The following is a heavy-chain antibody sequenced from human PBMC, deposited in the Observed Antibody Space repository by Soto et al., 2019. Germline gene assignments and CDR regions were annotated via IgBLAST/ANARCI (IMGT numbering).Heavy chain of an antibody. Sequence: ASVKVSCKASGYTFTSYCMHWVRQAPGQGLEWMGIINPSGGSTSYAQKFQGRVTMTRDTSTSTVYMELSSLRSEDTAVYYCARGIAAAGTPWYFDLWGRGTLVTVSS. CDR2: INPSGGST. CDR1: GYTFTSYC. V-gene: IGHV1-46*03. D-gene: IGHD6-13*01. J-gene: IGHJ2*01. CDR3: ARGIAAAGTPWYFDL.